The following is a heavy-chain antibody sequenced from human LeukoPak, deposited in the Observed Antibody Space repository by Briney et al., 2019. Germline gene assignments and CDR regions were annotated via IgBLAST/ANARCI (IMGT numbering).Heavy chain of an antibody. J-gene: IGHJ6*02. D-gene: IGHD3-10*01. CDR2: IIPIFGTA. CDR3: ARCPVRGVINYYYYGMDV. V-gene: IGHV1-69*13. Sequence: SAKVSCKASGGTFSSYAISWVRQAPGQGLEWMGGIIPIFGTANYAQKFQGRVTITADESTSTAYMELSSLRSEDTAVYYCARCPVRGVINYYYYGMDVWGQGTTVTVSS. CDR1: GGTFSSYA.